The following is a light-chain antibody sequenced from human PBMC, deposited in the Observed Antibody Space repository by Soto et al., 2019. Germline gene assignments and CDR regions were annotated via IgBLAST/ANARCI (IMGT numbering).Light chain of an antibody. J-gene: IGKJ1*01. CDR2: GAS. Sequence: ARQSASPNSAWYQQTPRQAPRLLIYGASTRATGLPARFSGSGSGTEFTLTISSLPYEDFAVYYCQQSNHRPSFGQGTKVDIK. CDR3: QQSNHRPS. V-gene: IGKV3-15*01. CDR1: QSASPN.